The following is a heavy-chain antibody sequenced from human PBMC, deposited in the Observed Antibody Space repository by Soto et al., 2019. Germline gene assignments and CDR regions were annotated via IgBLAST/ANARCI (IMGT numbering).Heavy chain of an antibody. CDR3: ERGIITVIGGEIYYHLGMDV. Sequence: SETLSLTCAVNVGSFREDYWSWLRQPPGKGLEWIGEINQSGTTHYNPSLKRRINISIDTSKNQFSLNLTSVTAADKATYYCERGIITVIGGEIYYHLGMDVWCQGDAVIVSS. V-gene: IGHV4-34*01. D-gene: IGHD3-16*01. CDR1: VGSFREDY. CDR2: INQSGTT. J-gene: IGHJ6*02.